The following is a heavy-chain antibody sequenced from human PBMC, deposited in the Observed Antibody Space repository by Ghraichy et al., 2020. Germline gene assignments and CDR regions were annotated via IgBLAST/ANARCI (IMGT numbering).Heavy chain of an antibody. V-gene: IGHV3-21*01. J-gene: IGHJ4*02. CDR2: ISSSSSYI. D-gene: IGHD5-18*01. CDR3: ASIPPTAMANLDY. CDR1: GFTFSSYS. Sequence: GGSLRLSCAASGFTFSSYSMNWVRQAPGKGLEWVSSISSSSSYIYYADSVKGRFTISRDNAKNSLYLQMNSLRAEDTAVYYCASIPPTAMANLDYWGQGTLVTVSS.